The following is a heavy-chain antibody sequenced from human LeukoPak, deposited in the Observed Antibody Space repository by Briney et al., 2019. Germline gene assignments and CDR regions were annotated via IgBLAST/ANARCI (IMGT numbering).Heavy chain of an antibody. CDR2: IYTSGST. D-gene: IGHD2-21*02. CDR1: GGSISSYY. J-gene: IGHJ5*02. Sequence: PSETLSLTCTVSGGSISSYYCCWIRQPAGKGLEWIGRIYTSGSTNYNPSLKSRVTMSVDTSKNQFSLKLSSVTAADTAVYYCARDNQVTPYDCFDPQCRGNGVTVSA. V-gene: IGHV4-4*07. CDR3: ARDNQVTPYDCFDP.